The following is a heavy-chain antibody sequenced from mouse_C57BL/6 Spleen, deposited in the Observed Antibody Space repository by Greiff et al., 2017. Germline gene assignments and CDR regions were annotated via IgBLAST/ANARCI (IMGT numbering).Heavy chain of an antibody. J-gene: IGHJ3*01. Sequence: EVQLQQSGAELVRPGASVKLSCTASGFNIKDYYMHWVKQRPEQGLEWIGRIDPEDGDTEYAPKFQGKATMTTDTSSNTAYLQLSSLTSADTAVYYCTTEYYGSPAWFAYWGQGTLVTVSA. CDR1: GFNIKDYY. CDR2: IDPEDGDT. V-gene: IGHV14-1*01. D-gene: IGHD1-1*01. CDR3: TTEYYGSPAWFAY.